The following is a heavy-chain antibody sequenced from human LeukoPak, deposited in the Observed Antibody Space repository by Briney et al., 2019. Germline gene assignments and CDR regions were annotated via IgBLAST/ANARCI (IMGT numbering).Heavy chain of an antibody. Sequence: GSLRLSCAASGFTFSNNAMSWVRQPPGKGLEWIGEINHSGSTNYNSSLKSRVTISVDTSKNQFSLKLSSVTAADTAVYYCARGVHIVVVPAAYGMDVWGQGTTVTVSS. CDR3: ARGVHIVVVPAAYGMDV. D-gene: IGHD2-2*01. V-gene: IGHV4-34*01. J-gene: IGHJ6*02. CDR2: INHSGST. CDR1: GFTFSNNA.